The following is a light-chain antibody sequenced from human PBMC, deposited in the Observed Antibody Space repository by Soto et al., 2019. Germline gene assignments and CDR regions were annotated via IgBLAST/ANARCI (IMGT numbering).Light chain of an antibody. CDR3: QQYHSLPIT. V-gene: IGKV1-33*01. J-gene: IGKJ5*01. CDR1: QDIDNF. Sequence: DIQLTQSPSCLSAAVGDRVTITSQASQDIDNFLNWYQHKPGAAPKLLIYDASTLAPGVPSRFSGTESGADFTFTISSLQPEDIATYYCQQYHSLPITFGPGTRLEI. CDR2: DAS.